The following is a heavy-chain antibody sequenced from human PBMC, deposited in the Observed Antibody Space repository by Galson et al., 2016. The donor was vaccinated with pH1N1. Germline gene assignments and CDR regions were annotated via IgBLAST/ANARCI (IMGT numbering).Heavy chain of an antibody. CDR1: GLPFDDYY. V-gene: IGHV3-49*03. D-gene: IGHD3-10*01. CDR2: IRGKRFGQTT. Sequence: SLRLSCAASGLPFDDYYFMWIRQAPDRGLEWVSFIRGKRFGQTTEHAASVNGRFTISRDDSKNTAYLQMNSLKADDTAIYYCTSLRFGHNWFDPWGQGSLVIVS. J-gene: IGHJ5*02. CDR3: TSLRFGHNWFDP.